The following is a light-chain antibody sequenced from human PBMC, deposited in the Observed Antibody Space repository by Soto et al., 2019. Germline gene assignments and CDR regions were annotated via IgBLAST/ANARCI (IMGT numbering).Light chain of an antibody. CDR2: QDT. J-gene: IGLJ2*01. V-gene: IGLV3-1*01. Sequence: SYELTQPPSVSVSPGQTASITCSGHKLGNKYACWYQQKPGQSPVLVIYQDTNRPSGIPERFSGSNSGNTATLTISGTQAMDEADYYCQAWDSSTVVFGGGTKLTVL. CDR1: KLGNKY. CDR3: QAWDSSTVV.